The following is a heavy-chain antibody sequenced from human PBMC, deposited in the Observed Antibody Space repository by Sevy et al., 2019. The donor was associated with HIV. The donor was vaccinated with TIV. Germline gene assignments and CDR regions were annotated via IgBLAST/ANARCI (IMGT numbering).Heavy chain of an antibody. V-gene: IGHV3-30-3*01. D-gene: IGHD3-10*01. CDR3: ARDRGSGKNVFFDY. J-gene: IGHJ4*02. CDR1: GFTFSSYA. Sequence: GGSLRLSCAASGFTFSSYAMNWVRQAPGMGLEWVAVISYDGSNKYYADSVKGRFTISRDNSKNTLYLQMNSLRTEDTAVYYCARDRGSGKNVFFDYWGQGTLVTVSS. CDR2: ISYDGSNK.